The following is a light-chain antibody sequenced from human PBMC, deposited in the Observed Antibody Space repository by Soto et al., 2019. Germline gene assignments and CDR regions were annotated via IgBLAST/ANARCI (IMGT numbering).Light chain of an antibody. CDR3: CSYAGSRTYV. Sequence: QSVLTQPASVSGSPGQSITISCTGTNSDVGTYDLVSWYQLHPGKAPKLMIYEVTKRPSVFSNRFSGSKSGNTASLTISGLQAEDEAEYYCCSYAGSRTYVFGSGTTLTVL. CDR2: EVT. V-gene: IGLV2-23*02. J-gene: IGLJ1*01. CDR1: NSDVGTYDL.